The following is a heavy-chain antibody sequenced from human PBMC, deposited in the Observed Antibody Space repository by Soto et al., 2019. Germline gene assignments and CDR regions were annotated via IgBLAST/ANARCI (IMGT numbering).Heavy chain of an antibody. V-gene: IGHV4-30-2*01. CDR1: GGSISRGGYS. Sequence: PSETLSLTCAVSGGSISRGGYSWSWIRQPPGKGLEWIGYIYHSGSAYYNPSLKCRVTISVDRSKNQCSLKLSSVTAADTAVYYCARYYDFWSGYYTSYFDYWGQGTLVTVSS. J-gene: IGHJ4*02. D-gene: IGHD3-3*01. CDR2: IYHSGSA. CDR3: ARYYDFWSGYYTSYFDY.